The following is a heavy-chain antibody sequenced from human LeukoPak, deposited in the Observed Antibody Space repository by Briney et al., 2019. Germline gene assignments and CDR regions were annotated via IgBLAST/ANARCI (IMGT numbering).Heavy chain of an antibody. CDR1: GSTLTELS. V-gene: IGHV1-24*01. D-gene: IGHD2-2*01. Sequence: GASVKVSCKVSGSTLTELSMHWVRQAPGKGLEWMGGFDPEDGETFYAQDFQGRVIMTEDTSTDTAYMELSSLRSEDTAVYYCAKMGGYDVVVPAAITFDYWGQGTLVTVSS. CDR3: AKMGGYDVVVPAAITFDY. CDR2: FDPEDGET. J-gene: IGHJ4*02.